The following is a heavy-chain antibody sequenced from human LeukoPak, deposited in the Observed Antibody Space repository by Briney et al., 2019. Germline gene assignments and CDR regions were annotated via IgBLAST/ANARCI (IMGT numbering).Heavy chain of an antibody. Sequence: SETLSLTCTVSGGSISSYYWSWIRQPAGKGLEWIGRIYTSGSTNYNPSLKSRVTMSVDTSKNQFSLKLSSVTASDTAVYYCARDDAAGIVGATPGDYWGQGTLVTVSS. CDR2: IYTSGST. J-gene: IGHJ4*02. CDR3: ARDDAAGIVGATPGDY. CDR1: GGSISSYY. D-gene: IGHD1-26*01. V-gene: IGHV4-4*07.